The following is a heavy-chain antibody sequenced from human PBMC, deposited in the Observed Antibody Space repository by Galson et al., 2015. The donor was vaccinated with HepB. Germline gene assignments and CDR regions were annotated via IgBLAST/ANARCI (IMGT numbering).Heavy chain of an antibody. Sequence: SLRLSCAFSGFSFRTYAMFWVRQAPVKGLEYVSGISSDGTSTYYVDPVRGRFTISRDTSKNTMYLQMSSLRPEDTAVYYCVKDLGWVDDYWGQGTLVTVSS. CDR3: VKDLGWVDDY. CDR1: GFSFRTYA. J-gene: IGHJ4*02. V-gene: IGHV3-64D*06. CDR2: ISSDGTST. D-gene: IGHD3-3*01.